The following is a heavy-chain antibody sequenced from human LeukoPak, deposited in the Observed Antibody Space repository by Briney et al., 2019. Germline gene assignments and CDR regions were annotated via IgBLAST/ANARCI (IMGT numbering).Heavy chain of an antibody. CDR2: ISYDGSNK. CDR1: GFTFSSYG. V-gene: IGHV3-30*18. D-gene: IGHD6-19*01. CDR3: AKDQYSGWYVYYYYGMDV. J-gene: IGHJ6*02. Sequence: PGRSLRLSCAASGFTFSSYGMHWVRQAPGKGLEWVAVISYDGSNKYYADSVKGRFTISRDNSKNTLYLQMNSLRAEDTAVYYCAKDQYSGWYVYYYYGMDVWGQGTTVTVSS.